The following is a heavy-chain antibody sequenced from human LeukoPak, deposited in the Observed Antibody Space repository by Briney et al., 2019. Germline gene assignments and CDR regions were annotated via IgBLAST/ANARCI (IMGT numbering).Heavy chain of an antibody. V-gene: IGHV4-59*08. CDR3: ARRVSTMVRGVIITYFDY. CDR2: IYSSGSA. J-gene: IGHJ4*02. Sequence: SETLSLTCTVSGGSISGYYWSWIWQPPGKGLEWIAYIYSSGSANYNPSLKSRVTISVDTSKNQFSLKLSSVTAADTAVYYCARRVSTMVRGVIITYFDYWGQGTLVTVSS. D-gene: IGHD3-10*01. CDR1: GGSISGYY.